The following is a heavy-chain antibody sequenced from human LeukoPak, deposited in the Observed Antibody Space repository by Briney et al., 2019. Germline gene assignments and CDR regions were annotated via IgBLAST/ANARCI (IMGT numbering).Heavy chain of an antibody. D-gene: IGHD4-17*01. Sequence: GRSLRLSCAASGFTFNSYGIHWVRQAPGKGLEWVAFIWYDGSNKYYADSVRGRFTISRDNSKNTLYLQMNSLRAEDTAVYYCARARTTRGFDYWGQGTLVTVSS. CDR3: ARARTTRGFDY. CDR1: GFTFNSYG. J-gene: IGHJ4*02. CDR2: IWYDGSNK. V-gene: IGHV3-33*01.